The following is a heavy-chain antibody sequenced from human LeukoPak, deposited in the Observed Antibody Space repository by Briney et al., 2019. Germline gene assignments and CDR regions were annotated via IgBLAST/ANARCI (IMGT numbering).Heavy chain of an antibody. J-gene: IGHJ4*02. D-gene: IGHD3-3*01. CDR1: GFTFSSYW. CDR3: AIERKSYYDFWSGYSSTRPSRPSYPYYFDY. Sequence: GGSLRLSCAASGFTFSSYWMSWVRQAPGKGLEWVANIKQDGSEKYYVDSVKGRFTISRDNAKNSLYLQMNSLRAEDTALYYCAIERKSYYDFWSGYSSTRPSRPSYPYYFDYWGQGTLVTVSS. CDR2: IKQDGSEK. V-gene: IGHV3-7*03.